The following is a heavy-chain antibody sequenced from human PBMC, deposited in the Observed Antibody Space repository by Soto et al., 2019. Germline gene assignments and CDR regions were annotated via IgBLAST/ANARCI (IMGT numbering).Heavy chain of an antibody. CDR1: GFTFSSYD. J-gene: IGHJ3*02. CDR3: ARSDYGDFDYAFDI. D-gene: IGHD4-17*01. V-gene: IGHV3-13*01. Sequence: GGSLRLSCAASGFTFSSYDMHWVRQATGKGLEWVSAIGTAGDTYYPGSVKGRFTISRENAKNSLYLQMNSLRAGDTAVYYCARSDYGDFDYAFDIWGQGTMVTVSS. CDR2: IGTAGDT.